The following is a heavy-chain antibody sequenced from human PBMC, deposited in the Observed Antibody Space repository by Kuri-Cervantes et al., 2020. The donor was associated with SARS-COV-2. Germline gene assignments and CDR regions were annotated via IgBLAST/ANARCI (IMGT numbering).Heavy chain of an antibody. CDR3: ARAPKGGLLWFGELLGGMDV. D-gene: IGHD3-10*01. Sequence: SETLSLTCTVSGGSINSTTYFWGWIRQPPGKGLEWIGSIYYSGSTYYNPSLKSRVTISVDTYKNEFSLKLSSVTAADTAVYYFARAPKGGLLWFGELLGGMDVWGQGTTVTVSS. CDR2: IYYSGST. CDR1: GGSINSTTYF. J-gene: IGHJ6*02. V-gene: IGHV4-39*07.